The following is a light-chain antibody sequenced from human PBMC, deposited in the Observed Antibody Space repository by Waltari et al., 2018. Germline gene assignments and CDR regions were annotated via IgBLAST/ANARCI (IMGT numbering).Light chain of an antibody. CDR3: MQSLQALWT. Sequence: IVVTQSPLSLPATPGEPASISCRSSQSLLHSNGYNYLDWYLQKPGQSPQLLIYLGSNRASGVPDRFSGSGSGTDFTLEISRVEAEDVGVYYCMQSLQALWTFGQGTKVEIK. CDR2: LGS. CDR1: QSLLHSNGYNY. J-gene: IGKJ1*01. V-gene: IGKV2-28*01.